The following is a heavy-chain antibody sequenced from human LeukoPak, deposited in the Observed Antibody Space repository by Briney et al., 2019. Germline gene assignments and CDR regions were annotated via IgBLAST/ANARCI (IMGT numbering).Heavy chain of an antibody. CDR1: GYTFTSYD. D-gene: IGHD1-26*01. J-gene: IGHJ4*02. Sequence: ASVTVSCKASGYTFTSYDINWVRQATGQGLEWMGWMNPNSGNTGYAQKFQGRVTMTRNTSITTAYMELSSLRSEDTAVYYCARSKVGTSTLPIDYWGQGTLVTVSS. V-gene: IGHV1-8*01. CDR2: MNPNSGNT. CDR3: ARSKVGTSTLPIDY.